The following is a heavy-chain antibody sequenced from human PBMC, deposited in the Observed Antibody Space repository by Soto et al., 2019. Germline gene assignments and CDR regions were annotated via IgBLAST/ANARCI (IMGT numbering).Heavy chain of an antibody. CDR1: GGSLSSGDYY. Sequence: SETLSLTCTVSGGSLSSGDYYWSWIRQPPGKGLEWIGHMYKSESTYYNPSLKSRVTISLDTSKNQFSLKLSSVTAADTAVYYCARDRMYDSSGYYYPHCDYWGQGTLVTVSS. V-gene: IGHV4-30-4*08. CDR3: ARDRMYDSSGYYYPHCDY. CDR2: MYKSEST. J-gene: IGHJ4*02. D-gene: IGHD3-22*01.